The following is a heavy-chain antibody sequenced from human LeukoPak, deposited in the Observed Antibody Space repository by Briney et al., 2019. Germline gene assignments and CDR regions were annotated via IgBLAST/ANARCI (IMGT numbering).Heavy chain of an antibody. CDR1: GFPFSSYW. CDR3: TRVGYIDEGIDY. Sequence: GGSLRLSCVASGFPFSSYWMTWVRQAPGKGPEWVANIKQDGSKKSYVDSVKGRFTISRDNAKNSLYLQMNSLRAEDTAIYYCTRVGYIDEGIDYWGQGTLVTISS. D-gene: IGHD3-9*01. J-gene: IGHJ4*02. V-gene: IGHV3-7*04. CDR2: IKQDGSKK.